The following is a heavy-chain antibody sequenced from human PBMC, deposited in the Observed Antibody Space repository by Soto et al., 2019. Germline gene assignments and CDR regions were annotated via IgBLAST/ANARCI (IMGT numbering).Heavy chain of an antibody. V-gene: IGHV1-69*13. Sequence: ASVKVSCKASGGTFSSYAISWVRQAPGQGLEWMGGIIPIFGTANYAQKFQGRVTITADESTSTAYMELSSLRSEDTAVYYCARDRGYCTNGVCYTGRNWFDPWGQGTLVTVSS. J-gene: IGHJ5*02. CDR2: IIPIFGTA. CDR3: ARDRGYCTNGVCYTGRNWFDP. CDR1: GGTFSSYA. D-gene: IGHD2-8*01.